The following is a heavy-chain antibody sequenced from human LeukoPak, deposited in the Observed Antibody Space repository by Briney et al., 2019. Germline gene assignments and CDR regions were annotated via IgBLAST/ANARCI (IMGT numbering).Heavy chain of an antibody. J-gene: IGHJ6*04. CDR2: IYYSGRT. CDR3: AREWSIRGVNSYGMDV. Sequence: SQTQSLTCTVAGGSISSYYWSWIRHPRGKGLEWIGYIYYSGRTNYNPSLKSRFTISVDTSKNQFSLKLSSVTAADTAVYYCAREWSIRGVNSYGMDVWGKGTTVTVSS. CDR1: GGSISSYY. V-gene: IGHV4-59*01. D-gene: IGHD3-10*01.